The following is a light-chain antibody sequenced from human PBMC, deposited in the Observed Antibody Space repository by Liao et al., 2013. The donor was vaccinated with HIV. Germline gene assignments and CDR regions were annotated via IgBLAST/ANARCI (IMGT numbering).Light chain of an antibody. J-gene: IGLJ2*01. V-gene: IGLV3-1*01. CDR1: KLGDKY. CDR3: QAWDSSTAV. Sequence: SYELTQPPSVSVSPGQTASITCSGDKLGDKYACWYQQKPGQSPVLVIYQDIKRPSGIPERFSGSDSGNTATLTISGTQATDEADYYCQAWDSSTAVFGGGTTLTVL. CDR2: QDI.